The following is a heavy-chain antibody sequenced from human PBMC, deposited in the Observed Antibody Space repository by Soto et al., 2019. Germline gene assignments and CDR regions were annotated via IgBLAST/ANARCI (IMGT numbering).Heavy chain of an antibody. D-gene: IGHD1-26*01. V-gene: IGHV3-23*04. CDR1: GFIFSNYV. CDR3: AKRPRALLTFDY. J-gene: IGHJ4*02. CDR2: ISASGGTS. Sequence: EVQLVDSGGGLVQPGGSLRLSCAASGFIFSNYVMSWVRQAPGKGLEWVSSISASGGTSYYADSVKGRFTISRDNSKNPLYLQMNSLRAEDTAIYYCAKRPRALLTFDYWGQGTLVTVSS.